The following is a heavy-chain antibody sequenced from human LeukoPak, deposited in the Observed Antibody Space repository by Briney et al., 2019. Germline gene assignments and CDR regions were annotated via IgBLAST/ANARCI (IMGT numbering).Heavy chain of an antibody. J-gene: IGHJ3*02. CDR3: ARGELVSAFDI. CDR1: GGSISSYY. CDR2: IYYSGST. Sequence: PSETLSLTCTASGGSISSYYWSWIRQPPGKGLEWIGYIYYSGSTNYNPSLKSRVTISVDTSKNQFSLKLSSVTAADTAVYYCARGELVSAFDIWGQGTMVTVSS. D-gene: IGHD6-13*01. V-gene: IGHV4-59*01.